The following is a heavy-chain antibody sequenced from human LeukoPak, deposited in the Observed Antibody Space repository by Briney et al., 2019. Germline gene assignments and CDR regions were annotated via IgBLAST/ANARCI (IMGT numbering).Heavy chain of an antibody. D-gene: IGHD6-13*01. CDR3: AKNEGTAAAGAGDAFDI. Sequence: PGGSLRLSCSASGYSFSTYAMTWVRQAPGKGLEWVSGISGSGGTTAYADSVKGRFSISRDNSKSMLSLQMNSLRAEDTAIYYCAKNEGTAAAGAGDAFDIWGQGTMVTVSS. J-gene: IGHJ3*02. CDR2: ISGSGGTT. CDR1: GYSFSTYA. V-gene: IGHV3-23*01.